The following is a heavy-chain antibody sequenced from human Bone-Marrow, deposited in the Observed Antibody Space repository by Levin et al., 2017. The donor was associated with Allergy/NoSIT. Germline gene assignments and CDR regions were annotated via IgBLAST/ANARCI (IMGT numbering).Heavy chain of an antibody. V-gene: IGHV4-38-2*01. D-gene: IGHD1-26*01. Sequence: SETLSLTCAVSGYSISSGYYWGWIRQPPGKGLEWIGSIYHSGSTYYNPSLKSRVTISVDTSKNQFSLKLSSVTAADTAVYYCARSSHEGWEPPSNYFDYWGQGTLVTVSS. CDR1: GYSISSGYY. CDR2: IYHSGST. J-gene: IGHJ4*02. CDR3: ARSSHEGWEPPSNYFDY.